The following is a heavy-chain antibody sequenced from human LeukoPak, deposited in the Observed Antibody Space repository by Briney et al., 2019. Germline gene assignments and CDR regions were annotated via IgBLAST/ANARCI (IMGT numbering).Heavy chain of an antibody. CDR2: ISWNSGSI. J-gene: IGHJ6*02. V-gene: IGHV3-9*01. D-gene: IGHD3-22*01. CDR3: AKGHYDSSGYQPAGYYYGMDV. CDR1: GFTFDDYA. Sequence: PGRSLRLSCAASGFTFDDYAMHWVRQAPGKGLEWVSGISWNSGSIGYADSVRSRFTISRDNAKNSLYLQMNSLRAEDTALYYCAKGHYDSSGYQPAGYYYGMDVWGQGTTVTVSS.